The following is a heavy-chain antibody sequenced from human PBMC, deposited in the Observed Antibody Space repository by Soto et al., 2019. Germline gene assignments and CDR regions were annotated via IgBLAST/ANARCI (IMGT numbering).Heavy chain of an antibody. V-gene: IGHV3-30*04. D-gene: IGHD1-26*01. CDR1: GFTFSSYA. Sequence: QVQLVESGGGVVQPGRSLRLSCAASGFTFSSYAMHWVRQAPGKGLEGVAVISYDGRNKYYANSVKGRFTISRDNSKNTLYLQMNSLRAEDTAVYYCARDPRSYYRIYYYYYGMDVWGQGTTVTVSS. J-gene: IGHJ6*02. CDR3: ARDPRSYYRIYYYYYGMDV. CDR2: ISYDGRNK.